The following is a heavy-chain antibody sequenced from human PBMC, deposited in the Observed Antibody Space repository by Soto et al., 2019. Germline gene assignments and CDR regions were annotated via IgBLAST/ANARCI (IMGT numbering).Heavy chain of an antibody. CDR2: IYYSGST. V-gene: IGHV4-39*02. CDR1: GGSISSSSYY. Sequence: QLQLQESGPGLVKPSETLSLTCTVSGGSISSSSYYWGWIRQPPGKGLEWIGSIYYSGSTYYNPSLKSRVTISVDTSKNQFSLKLSSVTAADTAVYYCAREFRVRGVIIASPLYNWFDPWGQGTLVTVSS. J-gene: IGHJ5*02. D-gene: IGHD3-10*01. CDR3: AREFRVRGVIIASPLYNWFDP.